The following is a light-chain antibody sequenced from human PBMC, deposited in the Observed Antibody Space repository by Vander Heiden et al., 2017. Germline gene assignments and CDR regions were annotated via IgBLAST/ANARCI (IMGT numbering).Light chain of an antibody. Sequence: DIQMTQSPSTLSASVGDRVTIACRASQSINSWLAWYQQIPGKAPKLLIYDASSLHNGVPSRFSGGESGTEVTLTISSLQPDDFGTYYCQQYNDYPWTFGQGTKVEI. J-gene: IGKJ1*01. V-gene: IGKV1-5*01. CDR2: DAS. CDR3: QQYNDYPWT. CDR1: QSINSW.